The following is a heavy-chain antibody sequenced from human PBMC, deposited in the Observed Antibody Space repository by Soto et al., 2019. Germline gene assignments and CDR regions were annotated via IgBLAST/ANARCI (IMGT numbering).Heavy chain of an antibody. D-gene: IGHD2-2*01. J-gene: IGHJ6*03. CDR3: ARGDCSSTSCYAGSLKYYYYYYMDV. V-gene: IGHV3-23*01. CDR2: ISGSGGST. CDR1: GFTFSSYA. Sequence: EVQLLESGGGLVQPGGSLRLSCAASGFTFSSYAMSWVRQAPGKGLEWVSAISGSGGSTYYADSVKGRFTISRDNSKNTLYLQMNSLRAEDTAVYYCARGDCSSTSCYAGSLKYYYYYYMDVGGKGTTVTVSS.